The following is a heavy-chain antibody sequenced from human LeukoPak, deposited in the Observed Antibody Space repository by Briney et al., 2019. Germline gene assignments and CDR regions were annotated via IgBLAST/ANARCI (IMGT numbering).Heavy chain of an antibody. V-gene: IGHV4-61*08. J-gene: IGHJ6*02. D-gene: IGHD3-10*01. CDR2: IYYSGST. CDR1: GVSITSGDYY. CDR3: AREGNYGSGRGMDV. Sequence: PSETLSLTCTVSGVSITSGDYYWTWIRQPPAKGLEWIGYIYYSGSTNYNPSLRSRLTMSADTSKNQLSLTVSSATAADTAVYYCAREGNYGSGRGMDVWGQGTTVTVSS.